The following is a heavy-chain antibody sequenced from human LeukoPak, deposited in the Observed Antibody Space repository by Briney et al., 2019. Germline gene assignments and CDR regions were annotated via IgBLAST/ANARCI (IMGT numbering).Heavy chain of an antibody. CDR1: GGSISSSSYY. Sequence: SETLSLTCTVSGGSISSSSYYWGWIRQPPGKGLEWIGSIYYSGSTYYNPSLKSRVTISVDTSKNQFSLKLSSVTAADTAVYYCARTLTGGLVYWYFDLWGRGTPVTVSS. J-gene: IGHJ2*01. CDR3: ARTLTGGLVYWYFDL. CDR2: IYYSGST. V-gene: IGHV4-39*07. D-gene: IGHD7-27*01.